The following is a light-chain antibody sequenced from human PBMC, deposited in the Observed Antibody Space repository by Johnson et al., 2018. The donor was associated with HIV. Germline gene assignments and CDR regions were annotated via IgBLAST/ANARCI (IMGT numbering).Light chain of an antibody. J-gene: IGLJ1*01. V-gene: IGLV1-51*02. CDR3: ATWDRSLTIGGG. Sequence: QLVLTQPPSVSAAPGQKVTISCSGSYSNIGNNYVSWYQQVPGAAPKLLIYKNDKRPSGIPDRFSGSKSGTSATLSITGLQTGDEADYYCATWDRSLTIGGGFGTGTKVTVL. CDR2: KND. CDR1: YSNIGNNY.